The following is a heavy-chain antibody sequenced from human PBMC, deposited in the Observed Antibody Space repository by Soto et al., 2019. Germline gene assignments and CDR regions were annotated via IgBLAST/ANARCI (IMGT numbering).Heavy chain of an antibody. Sequence: SETLSLTCTVSGGSISSYYWSWIRQPPGKGLEWIGYIYYSGSTNYNPSLKSRVTISVDTSKNQFSLKLRSVTAADTAVYYCARVFCSSTSCYMFDYWGQGTLVTVS. V-gene: IGHV4-59*01. CDR2: IYYSGST. J-gene: IGHJ4*02. CDR1: GGSISSYY. CDR3: ARVFCSSTSCYMFDY. D-gene: IGHD2-2*02.